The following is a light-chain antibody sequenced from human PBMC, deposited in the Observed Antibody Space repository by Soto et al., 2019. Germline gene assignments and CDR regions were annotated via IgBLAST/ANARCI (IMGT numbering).Light chain of an antibody. CDR1: SSDVGGYNY. J-gene: IGLJ1*01. CDR2: DVS. CDR3: PSYTSSISYV. Sequence: QSALTQPSSLSGSPGQSITISCTGTSSDVGGYNYVSWYQQHPGKAPKLMLYDVSNRPSGVSNRFSGSKSGNTASLTISGLQAEDEADYYCPSYTSSISYVFGPGTKVTVL. V-gene: IGLV2-14*01.